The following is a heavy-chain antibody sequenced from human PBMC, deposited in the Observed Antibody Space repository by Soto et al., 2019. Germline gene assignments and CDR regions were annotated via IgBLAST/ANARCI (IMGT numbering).Heavy chain of an antibody. CDR3: ARSQASSTSLDIYYYYYYGMDV. D-gene: IGHD2-2*01. J-gene: IGHJ6*02. CDR2: IIPFSGTA. CDR1: GGTFSSYA. V-gene: IGHV1-69*01. Sequence: QVQLVQSGAEVKKPGSSVKVSCKASGGTFSSYAISWVRQAPGQGLGWMGGIIPFSGTANYAQKSQGRVTITADESTSTAYMELSSLRSEDTAVYYCARSQASSTSLDIYYYYYYGMDVWGQGTTVTVSS.